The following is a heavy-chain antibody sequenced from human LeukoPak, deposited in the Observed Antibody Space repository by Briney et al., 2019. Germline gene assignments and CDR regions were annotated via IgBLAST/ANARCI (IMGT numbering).Heavy chain of an antibody. V-gene: IGHV3-23*01. CDR2: ISYSGANS. CDR3: AKDAAGPEY. J-gene: IGHJ4*02. CDR1: GFTFSGSA. D-gene: IGHD6-13*01. Sequence: GGSLRLSCAASGFTFSGSAMSWVRQAPGEGLEWVSLISYSGANSYYTDSVRGRFTISRDNSKNTLYLQMNSLRAEDTAVYYCAKDAAGPEYWGQGTLVTVSS.